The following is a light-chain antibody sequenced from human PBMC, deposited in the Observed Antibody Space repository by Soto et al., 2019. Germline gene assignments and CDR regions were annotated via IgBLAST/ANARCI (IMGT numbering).Light chain of an antibody. CDR3: SSYTSSSTLV. CDR1: SSDVGGYHY. CDR2: EVS. Sequence: QSVLTQPASVSGSPGQSITISCTGSSSDVGGYHYVSWYQQHPGKAPKLMIYEVSNRPSGISNRFSGSKSGNTASLTLSGLQAEYEADYYCSSYTSSSTLVFGGGTKLTVL. V-gene: IGLV2-14*01. J-gene: IGLJ2*01.